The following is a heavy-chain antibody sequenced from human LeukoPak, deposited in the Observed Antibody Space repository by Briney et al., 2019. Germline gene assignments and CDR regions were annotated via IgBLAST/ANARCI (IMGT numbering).Heavy chain of an antibody. Sequence: GGSLRLSCAASGFTFSSYSMNWVRQAPGKGLEWVSSISSSSSYIYYADSVKGRFTISRDNAKNSLYLQMNSLRAEDTAVYYCVGGYYYGSGSYGDFDYWGQGTLVTVSS. CDR2: ISSSSSYI. CDR3: VGGYYYGSGSYGDFDY. J-gene: IGHJ4*02. V-gene: IGHV3-21*01. D-gene: IGHD3-10*01. CDR1: GFTFSSYS.